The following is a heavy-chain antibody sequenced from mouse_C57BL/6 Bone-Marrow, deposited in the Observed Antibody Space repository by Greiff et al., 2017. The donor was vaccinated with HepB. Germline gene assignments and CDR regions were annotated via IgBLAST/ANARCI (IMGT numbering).Heavy chain of an antibody. V-gene: IGHV14-4*01. D-gene: IGHD2-4*01. CDR1: GFNIKDDY. J-gene: IGHJ2*01. CDR2: IDPENGDT. CDR3: TTLTSYDYDWDY. Sequence: VQLQQSGAELVRPGASVKLSCTASGFNIKDDYMHWVKQRPEQGLEWIGWIDPENGDTEYASKFQGKATITADTSSNTAYLQLSSLTSEDTAVYYCTTLTSYDYDWDYWGQGTTLTVSS.